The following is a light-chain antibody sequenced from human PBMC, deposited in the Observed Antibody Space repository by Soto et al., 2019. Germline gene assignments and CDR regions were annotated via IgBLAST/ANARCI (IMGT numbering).Light chain of an antibody. CDR3: QQYNNWPIT. J-gene: IGKJ5*01. V-gene: IGKV3-15*01. CDR1: QSVSSN. Sequence: EILMTQSPAPLSLSPGERSTLSCRASQSVSSNLAWYQQKPGQAPRLLIYGASTRATGIPARFSGSGSGTEFTLTISSLQSEDFAVYYCQQYNNWPITFGQGTRLEIK. CDR2: GAS.